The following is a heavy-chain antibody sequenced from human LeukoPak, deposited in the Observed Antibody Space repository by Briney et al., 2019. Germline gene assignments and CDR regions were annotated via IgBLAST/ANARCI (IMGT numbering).Heavy chain of an antibody. V-gene: IGHV1-2*06. J-gene: IGHJ4*02. CDR1: GYTLTDYY. D-gene: IGHD3-22*01. Sequence: ASVKVSCKASGYTLTDYYMHWVRQAPGQGLEWMGRINPNSGGTNYAQKFQGRVTMTRDTSISTVYMELSRLRSDDTAVYYCARVGYYESSGYHEYWGQGTLVTVSS. CDR2: INPNSGGT. CDR3: ARVGYYESSGYHEY.